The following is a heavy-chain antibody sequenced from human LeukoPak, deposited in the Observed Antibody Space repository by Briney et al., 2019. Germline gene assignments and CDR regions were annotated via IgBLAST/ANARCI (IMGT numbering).Heavy chain of an antibody. CDR1: GFTFSSYS. CDR3: ARDYGDYTMGYFDY. CDR2: ISSSSSTK. Sequence: GGSLRLSCAASGFTFSSYSMNWVRQAPGKGLEWVSYISSSSSTKYYADSVKGRFTISRDNAKNSLYLQMNSLRAEDTAVYYCARDYGDYTMGYFDYWGQGTLVTVSS. V-gene: IGHV3-48*01. D-gene: IGHD4-17*01. J-gene: IGHJ4*02.